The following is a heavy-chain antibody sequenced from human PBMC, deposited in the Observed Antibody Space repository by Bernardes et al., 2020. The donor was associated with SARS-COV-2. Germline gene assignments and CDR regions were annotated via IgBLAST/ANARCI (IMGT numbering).Heavy chain of an antibody. CDR3: ARDLGGEDAFDI. V-gene: IGHV3-7*05. CDR2: INQDGSHA. Sequence: GGSLRLSCAASGFTFNTHWMRWVRQAPGKGLECVASINQDGSHADYADSVKGRFTISRDNAKKSLYLQMNSLRAEDTAVYYCARDLGGEDAFDIWGQGTMVIVSS. D-gene: IGHD3-16*01. J-gene: IGHJ3*02. CDR1: GFTFNTHW.